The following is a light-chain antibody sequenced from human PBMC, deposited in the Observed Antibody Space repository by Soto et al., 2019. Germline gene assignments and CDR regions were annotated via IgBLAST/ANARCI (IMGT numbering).Light chain of an antibody. V-gene: IGKV3D-15*01. CDR1: QSVSTN. CDR3: QQFNNWLGP. J-gene: IGKJ1*01. CDR2: GSS. Sequence: IVMTQSPATLSVSPGERATLSCRASQSVSTNLAWYQQKPGEAHRLLIHGSSSRATGIPARFSGSGSGTEFTLTIRSLPSEDFAVYYCQQFNNWLGPFGQGTKV.